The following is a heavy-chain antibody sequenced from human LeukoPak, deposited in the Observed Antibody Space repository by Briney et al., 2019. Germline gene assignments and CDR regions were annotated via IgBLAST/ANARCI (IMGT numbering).Heavy chain of an antibody. CDR1: GFTFSSYE. D-gene: IGHD1-26*01. V-gene: IGHV3-48*03. J-gene: IGHJ4*02. CDR3: ARDSGGGAPHKY. Sequence: GGSLRLSCAASGFTFSSYEMNWVRQAPGKGLEWVSYISSSGSTIYFADSVKGRFTISRDNAKNSLYLQMNSLRAEDTAVYYCARDSGGGAPHKYWGQGTVVTVSS. CDR2: ISSSGSTI.